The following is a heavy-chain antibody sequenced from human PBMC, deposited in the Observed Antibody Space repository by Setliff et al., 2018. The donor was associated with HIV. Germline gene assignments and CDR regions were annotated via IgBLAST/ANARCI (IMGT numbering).Heavy chain of an antibody. CDR3: ARGHGVYSGSYLAVYFDY. Sequence: SETLSLTCAVSGYSISSGSDYWSWIRQPPGKGLEWIASIYYSGTTYYNPSLKSRVTMSVGMSKNQVSLKLSSVTAADTAVYYCARGHGVYSGSYLAVYFDYWGQGTLVTVSS. CDR1: GYSISSGSDY. D-gene: IGHD1-26*01. J-gene: IGHJ4*02. CDR2: IYYSGTT. V-gene: IGHV4-39*07.